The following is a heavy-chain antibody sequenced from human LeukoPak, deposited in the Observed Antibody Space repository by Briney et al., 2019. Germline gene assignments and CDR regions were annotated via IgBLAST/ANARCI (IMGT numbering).Heavy chain of an antibody. CDR1: GYTFTSYY. V-gene: IGHV1-46*01. CDR2: INPRGGST. D-gene: IGHD3-22*01. CDR3: ARAWGGYYYDSSGFNWFDP. Sequence: ASVKVSCKASGYTFTSYYMHWVRQAPGQGLEWVGIINPRGGSTSYAQKLQGRVTMTRDMSTSTVYMELSSLRSEDTAVYYCARAWGGYYYDSSGFNWFDPWGQGTLVTVSS. J-gene: IGHJ5*02.